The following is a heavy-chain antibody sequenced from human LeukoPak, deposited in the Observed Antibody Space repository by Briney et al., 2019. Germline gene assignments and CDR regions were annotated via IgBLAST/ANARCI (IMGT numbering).Heavy chain of an antibody. J-gene: IGHJ4*02. CDR1: GGSISSSSYY. V-gene: IGHV4-39*07. CDR2: IYYSGST. D-gene: IGHD3-22*01. Sequence: SETLSLTCTVSGGSISSSSYYWGWIRQPPGKGLEWIGSIYYSGSTYYNPSLKSRVTISVDTSKNQFSLKLSSVTAADTAVYYCARGVHESWLPSYFDYWGQGTLVTVSS. CDR3: ARGVHESWLPSYFDY.